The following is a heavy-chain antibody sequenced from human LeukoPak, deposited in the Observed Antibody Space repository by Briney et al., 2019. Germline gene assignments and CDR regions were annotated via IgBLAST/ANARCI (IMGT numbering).Heavy chain of an antibody. CDR3: AKGGGYEAQYYYYYLDV. V-gene: IGHV3-30*02. D-gene: IGHD5-12*01. Sequence: HPGGSLRHSCAASGLSFSSYGKHWVRQAPGKGLEWVAFIRYDGSNKYYADSVKGRFTISRDNSKNTLYLQMKSLRAEDTAVYYCAKGGGYEAQYYYYYLDVWGKGTTVTISS. CDR1: GLSFSSYG. J-gene: IGHJ6*03. CDR2: IRYDGSNK.